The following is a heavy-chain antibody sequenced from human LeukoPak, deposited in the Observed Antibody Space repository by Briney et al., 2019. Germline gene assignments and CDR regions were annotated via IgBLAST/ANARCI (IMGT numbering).Heavy chain of an antibody. D-gene: IGHD3-16*01. J-gene: IGHJ4*02. Sequence: GGSLRLSCAASGFTFSSYWMSWVRQAPGEGLEWVANINQDGSEKHYVGSVRGRFTISRDNAKNSLYLQMNGLRDEDTAVYFCARVHSRGEGGLDYWGQGTLVTVSS. CDR1: GFTFSSYW. CDR3: ARVHSRGEGGLDY. V-gene: IGHV3-7*01. CDR2: INQDGSEK.